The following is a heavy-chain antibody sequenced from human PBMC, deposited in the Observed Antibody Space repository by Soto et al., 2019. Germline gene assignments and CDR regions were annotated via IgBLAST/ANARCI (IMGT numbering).Heavy chain of an antibody. Sequence: QLQLQESGPGLVKPSETLSLTCTVSGGSISSSSYYWGWIRQPPGKGLEWIGSIYYSGSTYYNPSLKSGVTISVDTSKNQFSLKLSSVTAADTAVYYCARWYYDFWSGYFPRHYMDVWGKGTTVTVSS. J-gene: IGHJ6*03. CDR1: GGSISSSSYY. CDR3: ARWYYDFWSGYFPRHYMDV. CDR2: IYYSGST. V-gene: IGHV4-39*01. D-gene: IGHD3-3*01.